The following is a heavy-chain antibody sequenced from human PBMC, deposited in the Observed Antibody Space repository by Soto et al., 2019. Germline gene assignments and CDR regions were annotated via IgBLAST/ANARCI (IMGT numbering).Heavy chain of an antibody. CDR1: GFTFSGFA. CDR3: ARGGGGGLFDP. J-gene: IGHJ5*02. CDR2: VDYTGSYT. Sequence: PGGSLRLSCAASGFTFSGFAMNWVRQPPGKGLEWVSSVDYTGSYTFYAASVKGRFTISRDSVKNSLYLQMNNLTAGDTGVYYCARGGGGGLFDPWGQGSLVTVSS. V-gene: IGHV3-21*03. D-gene: IGHD2-21*01.